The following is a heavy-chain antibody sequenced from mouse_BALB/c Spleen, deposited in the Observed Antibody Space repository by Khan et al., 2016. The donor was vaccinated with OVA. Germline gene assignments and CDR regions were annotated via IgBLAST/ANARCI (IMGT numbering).Heavy chain of an antibody. D-gene: IGHD1-1*01. V-gene: IGHV1-20*02. CDR1: GYSFTGYF. CDR3: ARSYRSDFDY. Sequence: VRLQQSGPELVKPGASVKISCKASGYSFTGYFMNWVMQRHGKSLEWIGRINPHIGETFYNQKFQGKATLTVDESSSTAHMELRSLASEDSAVYYCARSYRSDFDYWGQGTTVTVSS. CDR2: INPHIGET. J-gene: IGHJ2*01.